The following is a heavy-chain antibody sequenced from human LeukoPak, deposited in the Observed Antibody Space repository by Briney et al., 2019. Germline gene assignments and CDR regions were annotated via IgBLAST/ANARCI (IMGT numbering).Heavy chain of an antibody. CDR1: GGSISSINW. CDR2: IYHSGST. CDR3: ARVFGHGGDYYYYQIDV. J-gene: IGHJ6*03. Sequence: PSETLSLTCAVSGGSISSINWWSWVRQPPGKGLEWVGEIYHSGSTNYNPFLKSRVSISLDKSKNQFSLNLSSVTAADTAVYFCARVFGHGGDYYYYQIDVWGKGTTVTVSS. D-gene: IGHD3-16*01. V-gene: IGHV4-4*02.